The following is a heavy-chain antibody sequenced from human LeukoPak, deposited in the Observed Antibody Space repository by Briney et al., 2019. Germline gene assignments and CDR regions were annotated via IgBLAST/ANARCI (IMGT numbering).Heavy chain of an antibody. J-gene: IGHJ4*02. V-gene: IGHV1-69*05. CDR3: ARDRRGSYYPSFDY. D-gene: IGHD1-26*01. CDR2: IIPIFGTA. CDR1: GGTFSSYA. Sequence: SVKVSCKASGGTFSSYAISWVRQAPGQGLEWMGRIIPIFGTANHAQKFQGRVTITTDESTSTAYMELSSLRSEDTAVYYCARDRRGSYYPSFDYWGQGTLVTVSS.